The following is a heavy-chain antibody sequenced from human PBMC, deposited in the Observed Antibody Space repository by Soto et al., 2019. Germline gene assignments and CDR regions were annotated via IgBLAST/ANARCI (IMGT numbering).Heavy chain of an antibody. D-gene: IGHD3-9*01. Sequence: SVKVSCKASGDTFSTYTITWVRQAPGQGLEWMGGIIPRSATSNYAQKFQGRVTITADESTSTAYMEINSLKTEDTAVYYCTRAGEYYDILTGYRYYGMDVWAQGTTVPVSS. CDR1: GDTFSTYT. J-gene: IGHJ6*02. CDR3: TRAGEYYDILTGYRYYGMDV. V-gene: IGHV1-69*13. CDR2: IIPRSATS.